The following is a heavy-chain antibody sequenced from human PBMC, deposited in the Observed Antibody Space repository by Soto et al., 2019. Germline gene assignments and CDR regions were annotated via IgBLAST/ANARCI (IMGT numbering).Heavy chain of an antibody. CDR1: GFTFRSFW. Sequence: GGSLRLSCAAPGFTFRSFWRHWVRQAPGKGLEWVSRASPDGTSTSYADSVKGRFTISRDNAKNTLFMQMNSLRAEDTAVYYCTRHGSGDYFLFDPWGQGTLVTVSS. CDR2: ASPDGTST. CDR3: TRHGSGDYFLFDP. D-gene: IGHD4-17*01. J-gene: IGHJ5*02. V-gene: IGHV3-74*01.